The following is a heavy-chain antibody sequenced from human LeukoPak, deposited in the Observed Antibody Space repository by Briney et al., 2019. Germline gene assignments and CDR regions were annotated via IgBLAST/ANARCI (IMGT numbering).Heavy chain of an antibody. CDR2: TSSSSKI. V-gene: IGHV3-48*02. Sequence: PGGSLRLSCAASGFTFSSYAMAWVRQTPGKGLEWLSYTSSSSKINYADSVKGRFTISRDNAKNSLYLQMNSLRDEDTAVYYCARSANPGVHDFDPWGQGTLVTVSS. D-gene: IGHD6-6*01. CDR3: ARSANPGVHDFDP. J-gene: IGHJ5*02. CDR1: GFTFSSYA.